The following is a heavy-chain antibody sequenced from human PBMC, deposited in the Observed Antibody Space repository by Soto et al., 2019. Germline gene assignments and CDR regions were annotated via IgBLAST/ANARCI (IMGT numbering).Heavy chain of an antibody. D-gene: IGHD6-6*01. CDR2: IKRDGSEK. Sequence: GGSLRLSCAASGFTFSSYWMSWVRQAPGKGLEWVANIKRDGSEKDYVDSVMGRFTISRDNAKNLLYLQMNSLRAEDTAVYYCARDLWQLGGEDYWGQGTLVTVSS. CDR3: ARDLWQLGGEDY. J-gene: IGHJ4*02. V-gene: IGHV3-7*01. CDR1: GFTFSSYW.